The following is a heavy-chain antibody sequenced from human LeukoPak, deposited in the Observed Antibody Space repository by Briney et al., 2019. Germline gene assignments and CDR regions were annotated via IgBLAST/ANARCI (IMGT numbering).Heavy chain of an antibody. CDR2: ISSSSSYI. Sequence: GGSLRLSCAASGFTFSSYSMNWVRQAPGKGLEWVSSISSSSSYIYYADSVKGRFTISRDNVKNSLYLQMNSLRAEDTAVYYCAPTIAARSFLDYWGQGTLVTVSS. CDR3: APTIAARSFLDY. V-gene: IGHV3-21*01. CDR1: GFTFSSYS. J-gene: IGHJ4*02. D-gene: IGHD6-6*01.